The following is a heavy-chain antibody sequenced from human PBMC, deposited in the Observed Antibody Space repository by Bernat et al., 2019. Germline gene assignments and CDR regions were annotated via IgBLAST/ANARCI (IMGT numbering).Heavy chain of an antibody. CDR3: AGDEAGSFDY. D-gene: IGHD6-13*01. CDR2: ISSSSSYI. J-gene: IGHJ4*02. V-gene: IGHV3-21*01. Sequence: EVQLVESGGGLVKPGGSLRLSCAASGFTFSSYSMNWVRQAPGKGLEWVSSISSSSSYIYYADSVKGRFTISRDNAKNSLYLQMNSLRAEDTAVYYCAGDEAGSFDYWGQGTLVTVSS. CDR1: GFTFSSYS.